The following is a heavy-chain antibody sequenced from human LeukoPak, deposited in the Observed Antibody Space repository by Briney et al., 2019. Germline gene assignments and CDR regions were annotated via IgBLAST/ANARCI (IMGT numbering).Heavy chain of an antibody. D-gene: IGHD3-9*01. J-gene: IGHJ4*02. CDR1: GFTFSSYA. Sequence: PGGSLRLSCAAPGFTFSSYAMSWVRQAPGKGLEWVSAISGSGGSTYYADSVKGRFTISRDNSKNTLYLQMNSLRAEDTAVYYCATRGDLLRYFDWLSDYWGQGTLVTVSS. CDR2: ISGSGGST. CDR3: ATRGDLLRYFDWLSDY. V-gene: IGHV3-23*01.